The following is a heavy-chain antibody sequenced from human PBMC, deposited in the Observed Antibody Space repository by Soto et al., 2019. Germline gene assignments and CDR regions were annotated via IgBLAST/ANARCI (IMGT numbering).Heavy chain of an antibody. Sequence: QLQLQESGPGLVKPSETLSLTCTVSGGSIISSTYFWGWIRQPPGKGLEWIGSIYYSGTTYYNPSLKSRVTISVDTSKNQFSLKLSSVTAADTAVYYCARPYGSGSYPVWWYYWGQGTLVTVSS. CDR2: IYYSGTT. D-gene: IGHD3-10*01. CDR1: GGSIISSTYF. J-gene: IGHJ4*02. V-gene: IGHV4-39*01. CDR3: ARPYGSGSYPVWWYY.